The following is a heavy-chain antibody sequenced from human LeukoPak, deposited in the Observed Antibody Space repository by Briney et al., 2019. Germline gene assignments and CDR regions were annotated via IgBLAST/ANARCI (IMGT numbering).Heavy chain of an antibody. J-gene: IGHJ4*02. CDR3: AKSKSYYYDSSVY. Sequence: GGSLRLSCAASGFTFSSYAMSWVGQAPGKGLEWVSAMSGSGGSTYYADSVKGRFTISRDNSKNTLYLQMNSLRAEDTAVYYCAKSKSYYYDSSVYWGQGTLVTVSS. CDR1: GFTFSSYA. D-gene: IGHD3-22*01. V-gene: IGHV3-23*01. CDR2: MSGSGGST.